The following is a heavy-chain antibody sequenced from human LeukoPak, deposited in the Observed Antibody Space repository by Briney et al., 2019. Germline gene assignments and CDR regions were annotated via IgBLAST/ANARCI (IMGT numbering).Heavy chain of an antibody. V-gene: IGHV3-23*01. CDR3: ARGRGSGHKENWFDP. D-gene: IGHD6-19*01. Sequence: GGSLRLSCAASGFTFNSYAMSWVRQAPGKGLERVSGISVSGGSTYYADSVKGRFTISRDNSKNTLYLQINSLRAEDTAVYYCARGRGSGHKENWFDPWGQGTLVTVSS. CDR2: ISVSGGST. CDR1: GFTFNSYA. J-gene: IGHJ5*02.